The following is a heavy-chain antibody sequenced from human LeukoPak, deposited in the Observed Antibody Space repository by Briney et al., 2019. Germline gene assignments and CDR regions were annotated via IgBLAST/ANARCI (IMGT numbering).Heavy chain of an antibody. CDR2: VNTDGSEK. D-gene: IGHD2-2*01. J-gene: IGHJ4*02. Sequence: GGSLRLPCATTGFTFSNYWMNWVRQAPGKGLEGVAIVNTDGSEKHYVDSVRGRFMVSRDNARNSLYLQITSLICDDTALYYCARSDQGTEEWGQGTLVTVSS. V-gene: IGHV3-7*01. CDR1: GFTFSNYW. CDR3: ARSDQGTEE.